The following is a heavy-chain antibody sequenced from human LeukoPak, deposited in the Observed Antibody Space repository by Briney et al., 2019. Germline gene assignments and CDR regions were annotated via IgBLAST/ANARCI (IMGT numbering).Heavy chain of an antibody. Sequence: PGGSLRLSCAASGFTFSSYAMHWVRQAPGKGLEWVAVISYDGSNKYYADSVKGRFTISRDNSKNTLYLQMNSLRTEDTAVYYCARPSYSSGWSFFDYWGQGTLVTVSS. CDR3: ARPSYSSGWSFFDY. V-gene: IGHV3-30*04. CDR1: GFTFSSYA. D-gene: IGHD6-19*01. CDR2: ISYDGSNK. J-gene: IGHJ4*02.